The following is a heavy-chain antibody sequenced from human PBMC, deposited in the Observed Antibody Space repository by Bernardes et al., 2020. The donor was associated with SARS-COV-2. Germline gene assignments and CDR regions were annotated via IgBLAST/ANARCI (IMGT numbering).Heavy chain of an antibody. Sequence: LSLTCAVSGGSISSGGYSWSWIRQPPGKGLEWIGYIYHSGSTYYNPSLKSRVTISVDRSKNQFSLKLSSVTAADTAVYYCARAVGLSGSYDRRAFDIWGQGTMVTVSS. CDR2: IYHSGST. V-gene: IGHV4-30-2*01. D-gene: IGHD1-26*01. CDR3: ARAVGLSGSYDRRAFDI. J-gene: IGHJ3*02. CDR1: GGSISSGGYS.